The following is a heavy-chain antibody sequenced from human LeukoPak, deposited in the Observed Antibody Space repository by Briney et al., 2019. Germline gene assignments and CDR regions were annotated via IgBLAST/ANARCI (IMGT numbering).Heavy chain of an antibody. D-gene: IGHD2-2*02. CDR3: ARERSACSSTSCYISYFDY. CDR1: GFTFSSYS. J-gene: IGHJ4*02. V-gene: IGHV3-48*01. CDR2: ISSSSSTI. Sequence: GGSLRLSCAASGFTFSSYSMNWVRQAPGKGLEWVSYISSSSSTIYYADSVKGRFTISRDNAKNSLYLQMNSLRAEDTAVYYCARERSACSSTSCYISYFDYWGQGTLVTVSS.